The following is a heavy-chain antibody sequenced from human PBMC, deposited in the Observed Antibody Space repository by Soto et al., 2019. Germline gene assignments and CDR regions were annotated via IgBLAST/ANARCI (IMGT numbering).Heavy chain of an antibody. Sequence: SETLSLTCTVSGGSISSRSYYWGWIRQPPGKGLEWIGSIYYSGSTYYNPSLKSRVTISVDTSKNQFSLKLSSVTAADTAVYYCATITIFGVVPNYFDYWGQGTLVTAPQ. V-gene: IGHV4-39*01. CDR2: IYYSGST. D-gene: IGHD3-3*01. J-gene: IGHJ4*02. CDR1: GGSISSRSYY. CDR3: ATITIFGVVPNYFDY.